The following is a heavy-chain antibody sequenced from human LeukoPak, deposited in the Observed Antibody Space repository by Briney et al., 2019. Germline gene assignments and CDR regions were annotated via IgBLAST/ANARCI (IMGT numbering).Heavy chain of an antibody. D-gene: IGHD6-19*01. CDR2: ISGSGGST. Sequence: GGSLRLSCAASGFTFSSYWMSWVRQAPGKGLEWVSAISGSGGSTYYADSVKGRFTISRDNSRNTLYLQMNSLRAEDTAVYYCAKDRASSGWSDYWGQGTLVTVSS. CDR1: GFTFSSYW. J-gene: IGHJ4*02. CDR3: AKDRASSGWSDY. V-gene: IGHV3-23*01.